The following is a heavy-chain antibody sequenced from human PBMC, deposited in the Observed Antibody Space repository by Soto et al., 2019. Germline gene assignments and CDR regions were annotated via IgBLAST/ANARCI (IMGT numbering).Heavy chain of an antibody. V-gene: IGHV3-49*03. CDR2: IRSKAYGGTT. CDR1: GFTFGDYA. Sequence: GGSLRLSCTASGFTFGDYAMSWFRQAPGKGLEWVGFIRSKAYGGTTEYAASVKGRFTISRDDSKSNAYLQMNSLKTEDTAVYYCTRARIYYYDSSGYYSDDAFDIWGQGTMVTVSS. J-gene: IGHJ3*02. D-gene: IGHD3-22*01. CDR3: TRARIYYYDSSGYYSDDAFDI.